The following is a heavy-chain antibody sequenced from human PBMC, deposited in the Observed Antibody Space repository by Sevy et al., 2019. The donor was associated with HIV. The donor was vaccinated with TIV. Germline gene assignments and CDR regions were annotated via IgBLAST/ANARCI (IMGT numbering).Heavy chain of an antibody. D-gene: IGHD3-10*01. Sequence: GGSLRLSCAASGFTVSSNYMSWVRQAPGKGLEWVSVIYSGGSTYYEDSVKGRFTISRDNSKNTLYLQMNSLRAEDTAVYYCEREGEVYYYGSWGNYYYYMDVWGKGTTVTVSS. V-gene: IGHV3-53*01. CDR3: EREGEVYYYGSWGNYYYYMDV. CDR2: IYSGGST. J-gene: IGHJ6*03. CDR1: GFTVSSNY.